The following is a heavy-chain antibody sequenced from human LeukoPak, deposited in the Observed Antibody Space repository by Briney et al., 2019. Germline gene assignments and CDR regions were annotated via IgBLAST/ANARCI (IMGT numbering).Heavy chain of an antibody. D-gene: IGHD2-8*02. CDR1: GFTFSSYW. CDR3: AGGLVWWAPDAFDI. Sequence: GGSLRLSCAASGFTFSSYWMSWVRQAPGKGLEWVANIKQDGSEKYYVDSVKGRFTISRDNAKNSLYLQMNSLRAEDTAVYYCAGGLVWWAPDAFDIWGQGTMVTVSS. V-gene: IGHV3-7*01. J-gene: IGHJ3*02. CDR2: IKQDGSEK.